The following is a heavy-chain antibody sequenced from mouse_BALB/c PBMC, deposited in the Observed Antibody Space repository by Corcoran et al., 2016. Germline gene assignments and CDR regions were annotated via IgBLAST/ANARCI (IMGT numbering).Heavy chain of an antibody. CDR1: GFNIKDTY. V-gene: IGHV14-3*02. CDR2: IDPANGNS. D-gene: IGHD2-1*01. CDR3: ATYGNYESYFDY. J-gene: IGHJ2*01. Sequence: EVQLQQSGAELVKPGASVKLSCTASGFNIKDTYIHWVKQRPEQGLEWIGRIDPANGNSKYDPKFQGKATITADTSSNTANLQLSSLTSEDTAVYYCATYGNYESYFDYWGQGTTLTVSS.